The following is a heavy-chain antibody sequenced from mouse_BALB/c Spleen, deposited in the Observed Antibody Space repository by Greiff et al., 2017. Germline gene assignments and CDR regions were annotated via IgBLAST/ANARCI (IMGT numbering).Heavy chain of an antibody. D-gene: IGHD1-1*01. CDR1: GFSLTSYG. CDR3: ARDYGSSYWYFDV. J-gene: IGHJ1*01. CDR2: IWSGGST. Sequence: VMLVESGPGLVQPSQSLSITCTVSGFSLTSYGVHWVRQSPGKGLEWLGVIWSGGSTDYNAAFMSRLSISKDNSKSQVFFKMNSLQANDTAIYYCARDYGSSYWYFDVWGAGTTVTVSS. V-gene: IGHV2-2*02.